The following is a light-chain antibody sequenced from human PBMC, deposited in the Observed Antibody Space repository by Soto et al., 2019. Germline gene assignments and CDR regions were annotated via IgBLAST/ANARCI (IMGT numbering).Light chain of an antibody. CDR1: QSISSW. CDR3: QKLDTFPLT. V-gene: IGKV1-5*03. CDR2: KAS. J-gene: IGKJ5*01. Sequence: DIHMTHSPSTLSASVGDRVTIPCRASQSISSWLAWYQQKPGKAPKLLIYKASSLESGVPSRFSGSGSGTDFTLTISSLQPEDFASYYCQKLDTFPLTFGQGTRLEI.